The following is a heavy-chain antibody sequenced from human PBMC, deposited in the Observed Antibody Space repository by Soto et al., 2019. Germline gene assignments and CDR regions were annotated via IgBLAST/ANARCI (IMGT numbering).Heavy chain of an antibody. CDR2: IYGGGTT. CDR3: VQTTGWPGFDF. J-gene: IGHJ4*02. CDR1: GFAVSSKY. D-gene: IGHD6-19*01. Sequence: EVQLVESGGGLIQPGGSLRLSCAASGFAVSSKYMTWVRQAPGKGLEWVSVIYGGGTTYYADSVKGRFTISRDTSKNTLYLQMNSLRAKATAVYYCVQTTGWPGFDFWGQGTLVTVSS. V-gene: IGHV3-53*01.